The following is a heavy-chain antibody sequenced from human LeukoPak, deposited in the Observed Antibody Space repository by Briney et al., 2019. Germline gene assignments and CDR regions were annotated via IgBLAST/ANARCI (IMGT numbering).Heavy chain of an antibody. Sequence: QPGGSLRLSCAASGFTFSSYAMRWVRQAPGKGLEWVSAISGSGGSTYYADSVKGRFTISRDNSKNTLYLQMNSLRAEDTAVYCCAKDTYYYGSGTDYWGQGTLVTVSS. CDR2: ISGSGGST. CDR3: AKDTYYYGSGTDY. D-gene: IGHD3-10*01. CDR1: GFTFSSYA. V-gene: IGHV3-23*01. J-gene: IGHJ4*02.